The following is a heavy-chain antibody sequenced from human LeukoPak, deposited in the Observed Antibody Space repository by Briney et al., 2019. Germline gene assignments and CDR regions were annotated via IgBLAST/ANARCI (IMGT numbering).Heavy chain of an antibody. D-gene: IGHD3-22*01. CDR2: IYYSGST. CDR3: ASTYYYDNSGYYVFLSGQNDAFDV. J-gene: IGHJ3*01. V-gene: IGHV4-59*01. CDR1: GGFFSSYY. Sequence: SETLSLTCSVSGGFFSSYYWRWMRQPPGKGLEWSGYIYYSGSTNYNPSLKSRVTISVATSKNQFSLKLSSVTAADTAVKYCASTYYYDNSGYYVFLSGQNDAFDVWGQGTMVTVSS.